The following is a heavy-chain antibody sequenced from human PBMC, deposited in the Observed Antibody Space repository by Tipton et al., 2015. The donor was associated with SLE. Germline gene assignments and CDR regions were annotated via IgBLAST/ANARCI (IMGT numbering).Heavy chain of an antibody. CDR2: IYTSGST. D-gene: IGHD3-3*01. CDR1: GGSIRSYY. J-gene: IGHJ5*02. Sequence: TLSLTCTVSGGSIRSYYWSWIRQPAGKVLEWIGRIYTSGSTNYNPSLKSRVTISVDTSKNQFSLKLSSVTAADTAVYYCAREKGITIFPRWFDPWGQGTLVTVSS. V-gene: IGHV4-4*07. CDR3: AREKGITIFPRWFDP.